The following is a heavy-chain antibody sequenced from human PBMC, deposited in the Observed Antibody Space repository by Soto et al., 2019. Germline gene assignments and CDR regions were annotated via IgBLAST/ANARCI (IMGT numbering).Heavy chain of an antibody. CDR1: GFTFSSYG. D-gene: IGHD1-20*01. CDR3: ARGMLNNWNYFDI. V-gene: IGHV3-33*01. CDR2: IWYDGSNK. Sequence: GGSLRLSWAAAGFTFSSYGMHWVRQAPGKGLEWVAVIWYDGSNKYYADSVKGRFSISRDNSKNTLYLQMNSLRAEDTAVYYCARGMLNNWNYFDIWGQGTLVTVSS. J-gene: IGHJ4*02.